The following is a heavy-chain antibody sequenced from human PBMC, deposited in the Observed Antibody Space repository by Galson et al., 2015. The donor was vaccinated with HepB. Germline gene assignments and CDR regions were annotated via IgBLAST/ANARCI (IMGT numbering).Heavy chain of an antibody. CDR1: GFTFRSYG. Sequence: SLRLSCAASGFTFRSYGLHWVRQTPGEGLEWVAFISFDGSLQDYADTAKGRFTVSRDNSRRISFLQMSSLRTDDTAIYYCARDAYCAGGNCYSGLAHWGQGTLVTVSS. CDR2: ISFDGSLQ. CDR3: ARDAYCAGGNCYSGLAH. D-gene: IGHD2-21*01. V-gene: IGHV3-30-3*01. J-gene: IGHJ4*02.